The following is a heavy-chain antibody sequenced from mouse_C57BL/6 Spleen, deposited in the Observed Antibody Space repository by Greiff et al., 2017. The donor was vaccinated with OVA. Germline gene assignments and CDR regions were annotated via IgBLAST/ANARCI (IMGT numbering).Heavy chain of an antibody. D-gene: IGHD4-1*01. Sequence: EVKLVESGGGLVKPGGSLKLSCAASGFTFSDYGMHWVRQAPEKGLEWVAYISSGSSTIYYADTVKGRFTISGDNAKNTLFLQMTSLRSEDTAMYYCARGAGTLYYYAMDYWGQGTSVTVSS. J-gene: IGHJ4*01. CDR3: ARGAGTLYYYAMDY. V-gene: IGHV5-17*01. CDR2: ISSGSSTI. CDR1: GFTFSDYG.